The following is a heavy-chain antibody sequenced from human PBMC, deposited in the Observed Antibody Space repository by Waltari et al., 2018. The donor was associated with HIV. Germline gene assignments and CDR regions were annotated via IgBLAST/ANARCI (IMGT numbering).Heavy chain of an antibody. CDR2: NDHRGET. V-gene: IGHV4-34*01. CDR3: ARGLGSRPFYRGYDP. CDR1: GASFTDHF. J-gene: IGHJ5*02. Sequence: QVQLRQWGAGLLKPSETLSLTCAVYGASFTDHFWAWFRRSPEKGLEWIGENDHRGETNYNPSFKTRVVISVDMSKNQFSLKLKSATAADTAVYYCARGLGSRPFYRGYDPWGQGTLVTVSS. D-gene: IGHD5-12*01.